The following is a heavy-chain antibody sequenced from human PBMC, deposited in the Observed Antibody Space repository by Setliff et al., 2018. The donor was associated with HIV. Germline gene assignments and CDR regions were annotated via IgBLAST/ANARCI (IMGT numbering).Heavy chain of an antibody. D-gene: IGHD2-8*01. J-gene: IGHJ6*03. Sequence: SETLSLTCTVSGVSIDKNYWRWVRRPPGKGLEWIGRVYMSGKTNYSPSLKSRVTMSAYTSKNQVSLKLTSVTAADTAVYYCAKDAGVTGGLYRYYIDAWGNGTTVTVSS. CDR3: AKDAGVTGGLYRYYIDA. V-gene: IGHV4-4*07. CDR2: VYMSGKT. CDR1: GVSIDKNY.